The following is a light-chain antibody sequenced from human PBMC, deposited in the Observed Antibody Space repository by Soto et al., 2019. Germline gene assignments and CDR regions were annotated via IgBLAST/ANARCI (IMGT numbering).Light chain of an antibody. CDR1: SSDVGTYDY. V-gene: IGLV2-11*01. CDR2: DVS. J-gene: IGLJ1*01. Sequence: QSALTQPRSAAGSPGQSFTISCTGTSSDVGTYDYVSWYQLHPGKAPKFVIYDVSQRPSGVPDRFSGSKSGNTASLTISGLQGEDEADYYCCSYAGRSAYFVFGTGTKVTVL. CDR3: CSYAGRSAYFV.